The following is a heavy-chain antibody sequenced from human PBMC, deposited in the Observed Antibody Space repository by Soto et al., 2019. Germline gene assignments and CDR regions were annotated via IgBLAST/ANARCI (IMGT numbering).Heavy chain of an antibody. V-gene: IGHV1-69*01. J-gene: IGHJ6*02. CDR3: ASCSRARIAARPDYYYYYGMDV. D-gene: IGHD6-6*01. Sequence: QVQLVQSGAEVKKPGSSVKVSCKASGGTFSSYAISWVRQAPGQGLEWMGGIIPIFGTANYAQKFQGRVTITADESRSTAYKELSSRRSEDTAVYYCASCSRARIAARPDYYYYYGMDVWGQGTTVTVSS. CDR2: IIPIFGTA. CDR1: GGTFSSYA.